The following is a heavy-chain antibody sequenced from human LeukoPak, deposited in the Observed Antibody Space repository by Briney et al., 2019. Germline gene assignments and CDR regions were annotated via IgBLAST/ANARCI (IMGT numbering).Heavy chain of an antibody. V-gene: IGHV3-30*03. CDR3: ARGPYSGWFDP. D-gene: IGHD2-21*01. CDR1: GFTFSSYS. CDR2: ISYDGSNK. Sequence: GGSLRLSCSASGFTFSSYSMHWVRQAPGEGLEWVAAISYDGSNKYYADSVKGRFTISRDNAKNSLYLQMNSLRAEDTAVYYCARGPYSGWFDPWGQGTLVTVSS. J-gene: IGHJ5*02.